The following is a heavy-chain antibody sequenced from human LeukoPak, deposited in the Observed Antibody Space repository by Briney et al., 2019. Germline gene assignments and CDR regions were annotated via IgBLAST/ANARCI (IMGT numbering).Heavy chain of an antibody. D-gene: IGHD4-23*01. CDR1: GFTFSSYG. CDR2: ISYDGSNK. CDR3: ARDLDYGGNSVDY. J-gene: IGHJ4*02. Sequence: GRSLRLSCAASGFTFSSYGMHWVRQAPGKGLEWVAVISYDGSNKYYADSVKGRFTISRDNAKNSLYLQMNSLRAEDTAVYYCARDLDYGGNSVDYWGQGTLVTVSS. V-gene: IGHV3-30*03.